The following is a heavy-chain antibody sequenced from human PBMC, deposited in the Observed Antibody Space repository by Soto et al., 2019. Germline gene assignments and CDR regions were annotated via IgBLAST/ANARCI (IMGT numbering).Heavy chain of an antibody. Sequence: LRLSCTASGFTFGDYAMSWFRQAPGKGLEWVGFIRSKAYGGTTEYAASVKGRFTISRDDSKSIAYLQMNSLKTEDTAVYYCTRDTVVVVAATDEYYYYGMDVWGQGTTVTVSS. J-gene: IGHJ6*02. D-gene: IGHD2-15*01. V-gene: IGHV3-49*03. CDR1: GFTFGDYA. CDR2: IRSKAYGGTT. CDR3: TRDTVVVVAATDEYYYYGMDV.